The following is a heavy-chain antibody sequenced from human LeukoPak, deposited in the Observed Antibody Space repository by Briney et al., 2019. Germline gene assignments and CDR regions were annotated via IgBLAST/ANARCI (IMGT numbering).Heavy chain of an antibody. CDR2: VSSNGAKT. CDR3: AKDRGSSSWYRLFDY. V-gene: IGHV3-23*01. Sequence: GGSLRLSCAASGFTFSSYAITWVRQAPGKGLEWVSAVSSNGAKTYYADSVKGRFTISRDNSQNTLYLQLNSLRAEDTAVYYCAKDRGSSSWYRLFDYWGQGTLVTVSS. D-gene: IGHD6-13*01. J-gene: IGHJ4*02. CDR1: GFTFSSYA.